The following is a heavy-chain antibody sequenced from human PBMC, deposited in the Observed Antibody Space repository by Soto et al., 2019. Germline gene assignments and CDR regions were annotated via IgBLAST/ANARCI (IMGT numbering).Heavy chain of an antibody. D-gene: IGHD3-16*02. CDR1: GYTFTSYD. CDR2: MNPNSGNT. J-gene: IGHJ5*02. CDR3: ARGGFPLRELIDP. Sequence: QVQLVQSGAEVKKPGASVKVSCKASGYTFTSYDIHWVRQATGQGLEWMGWMNPNSGNTGYAPSFQGRVTMTRNTSINTAYMELSSLRSEDTAVYYCARGGFPLRELIDPWGQGTLVTVSS. V-gene: IGHV1-8*01.